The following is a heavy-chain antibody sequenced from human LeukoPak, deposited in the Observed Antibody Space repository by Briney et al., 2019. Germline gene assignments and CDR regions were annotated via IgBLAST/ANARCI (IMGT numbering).Heavy chain of an antibody. CDR3: AKDRGSITIFGVVSNWFDP. J-gene: IGHJ5*02. CDR1: GFTFSSYG. CDR2: ISNDGSNK. V-gene: IGHV3-30*18. D-gene: IGHD3-3*01. Sequence: GGSLRLSCAASGFTFSSYGMHWVRQAPGKGLEWVAVISNDGSNKYYADSVKGRFTISRDNFKNTLYLQMNSLRAEDTAVYYCAKDRGSITIFGVVSNWFDPWGQGTLVTVSS.